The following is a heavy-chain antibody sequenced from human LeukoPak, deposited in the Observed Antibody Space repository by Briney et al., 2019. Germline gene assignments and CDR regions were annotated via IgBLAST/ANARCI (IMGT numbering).Heavy chain of an antibody. Sequence: PGGSLRLSCAASTFTFSNYWMSWVRQAPGKGLEWVANIKQDGSEKYYVDSVKGRFTISRDNAKNSLYLQLNSLRAEDTAVYYCATGGGLFDYWGQGTLVTVSS. V-gene: IGHV3-7*03. CDR2: IKQDGSEK. D-gene: IGHD7-27*01. CDR1: TFTFSNYW. CDR3: ATGGGLFDY. J-gene: IGHJ4*02.